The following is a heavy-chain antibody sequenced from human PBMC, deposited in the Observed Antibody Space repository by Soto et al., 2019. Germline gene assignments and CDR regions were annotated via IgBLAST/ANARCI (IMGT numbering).Heavy chain of an antibody. D-gene: IGHD6-13*01. CDR3: AREWQLVGWFDP. J-gene: IGHJ5*02. CDR1: GGSFSGYD. CDR2: INHSGST. Sequence: PSGTLSLTCAVYGGSFSGYDWSWIRQPPGKGLEWIGEINHSGSTNYNPSLKSRVTISVDTSKNQFSLKLSSVTAADTAVYYCAREWQLVGWFDPWGQGTLVTVSS. V-gene: IGHV4-34*01.